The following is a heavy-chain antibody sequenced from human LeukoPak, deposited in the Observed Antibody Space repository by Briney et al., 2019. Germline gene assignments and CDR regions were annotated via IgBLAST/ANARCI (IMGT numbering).Heavy chain of an antibody. Sequence: SVKLSCKASGFTFTISAVRWVRQARGQRLEWIGWIVVGSGNTNYAQKFQERVTITRDMSTSTAYMELSSLRSEDTAVYYCAADGYSYGLDYYYYMDGWGKGTTVTVSS. V-gene: IGHV1-58*01. CDR3: AADGYSYGLDYYYYMDG. CDR1: GFTFTISA. CDR2: IVVGSGNT. J-gene: IGHJ6*03. D-gene: IGHD5-18*01.